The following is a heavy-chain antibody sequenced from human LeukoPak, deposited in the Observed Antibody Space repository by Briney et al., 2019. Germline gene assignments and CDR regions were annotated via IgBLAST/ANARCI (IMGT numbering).Heavy chain of an antibody. CDR3: ASRSSIWSGYQDTLYYFDS. D-gene: IGHD3-3*01. CDR2: IYYSGAT. Sequence: PSETLSLTCTVSGGSISSYYWSWIRQPPGKGLEWIGYIYYSGATNSNPSLKSRVTISVDTSKNQFSLKLSSVTAADTAVYYCASRSSIWSGYQDTLYYFDSWGQGTLVTVSS. V-gene: IGHV4-59*01. J-gene: IGHJ4*02. CDR1: GGSISSYY.